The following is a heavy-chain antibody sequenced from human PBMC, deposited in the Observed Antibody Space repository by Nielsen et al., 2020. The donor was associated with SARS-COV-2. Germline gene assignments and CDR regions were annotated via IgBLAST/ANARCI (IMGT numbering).Heavy chain of an antibody. Sequence: GGSLRLSCAASGFTFSSYAMSWVRQAPGKGLEWVSAISGSGASTYYADSVKGRFTISRDNSKNTLYLQMNSLRAEDTAVYYCAKNLIAARRMGYYYGMDVWGQGTTVTVSS. V-gene: IGHV3-23*01. J-gene: IGHJ6*02. CDR2: ISGSGAST. D-gene: IGHD6-6*01. CDR1: GFTFSSYA. CDR3: AKNLIAARRMGYYYGMDV.